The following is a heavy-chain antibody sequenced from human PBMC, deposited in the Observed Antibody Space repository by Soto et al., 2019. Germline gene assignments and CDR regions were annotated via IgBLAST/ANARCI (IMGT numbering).Heavy chain of an antibody. CDR3: ARGGYDSSGYYRYPVYDY. D-gene: IGHD3-22*01. J-gene: IGHJ4*02. Sequence: SETLSLTCAVYGGSFSGYYWSWIRQPPGKGLEWIGEINHSGSTNYNPSLKSRVTISVDTSKNQFSLKLSSVTAADTAVYYCARGGYDSSGYYRYPVYDYWGQGTLVTVSS. CDR2: INHSGST. V-gene: IGHV4-34*01. CDR1: GGSFSGYY.